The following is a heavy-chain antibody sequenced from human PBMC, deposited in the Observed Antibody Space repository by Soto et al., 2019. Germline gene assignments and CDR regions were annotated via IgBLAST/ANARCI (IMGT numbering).Heavy chain of an antibody. CDR3: ARETYGDYYFDY. CDR2: IWYDGSNK. CDR1: GFTFSSYG. V-gene: IGHV3-33*01. D-gene: IGHD4-17*01. J-gene: IGHJ4*02. Sequence: QVQLVESGGGVVQPGRSLRLSFAASGFTFSSYGMHWVRQAPGKGLEWVAVIWYDGSNKYYTASVKGRFTISRDNSKNTLYLQMNSLRAEDTAVYYCARETYGDYYFDYWGQGTLVTVSS.